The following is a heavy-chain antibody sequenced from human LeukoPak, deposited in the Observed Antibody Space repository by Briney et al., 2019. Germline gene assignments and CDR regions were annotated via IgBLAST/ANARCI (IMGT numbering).Heavy chain of an antibody. CDR2: IGRSGTTI. CDR1: GFTFSTYE. Sequence: PGGSLRLSCAASGFTFSTYEFTWVRQAPGKGLEWVSYIGRSGTTIYYADSVKGRFTISRDNAKNSLYLQMNSLRAEDTAVYYCARYGSGTSYITNYFDYWGQGTLVTVSS. J-gene: IGHJ4*02. CDR3: ARYGSGTSYITNYFDY. V-gene: IGHV3-48*03. D-gene: IGHD3-10*01.